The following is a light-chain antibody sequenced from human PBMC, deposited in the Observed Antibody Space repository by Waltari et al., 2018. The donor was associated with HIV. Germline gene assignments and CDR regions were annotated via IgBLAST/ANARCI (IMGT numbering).Light chain of an antibody. CDR1: SSNIGAGYD. Sequence: QSVLTQPPSVSGAPGQRVTISCTGSSSNIGAGYDVHWYQQLPGTAPKLLIYGNSNRPSGVPDLFSGSGSGPSASLAITGLQAEDEADYYCQSYDSSLSGYVFGTGTKVTVL. CDR2: GNS. V-gene: IGLV1-40*01. CDR3: QSYDSSLSGYV. J-gene: IGLJ1*01.